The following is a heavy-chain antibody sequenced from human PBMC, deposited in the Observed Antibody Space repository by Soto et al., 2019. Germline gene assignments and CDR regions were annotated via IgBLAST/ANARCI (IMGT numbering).Heavy chain of an antibody. J-gene: IGHJ4*02. D-gene: IGHD3-10*01. CDR1: GGSVSSGSYY. Sequence: QVQLQESGPGLVKPSETLSLTCTVSGGSVSSGSYYWSWIRQPPGKGLEWIGYIYYSVSTNYNPSLKSRVTISVDTSKNQSSLKLSSVTAADTAVYYCARDVPGTAVSYWGQGTLVNVSS. CDR2: IYYSVST. CDR3: ARDVPGTAVSY. V-gene: IGHV4-61*01.